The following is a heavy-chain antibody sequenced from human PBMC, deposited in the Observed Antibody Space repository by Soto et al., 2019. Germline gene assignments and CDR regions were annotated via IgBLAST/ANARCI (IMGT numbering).Heavy chain of an antibody. J-gene: IGHJ6*02. CDR1: GGSISSSNW. D-gene: IGHD6-19*01. CDR2: IYHSGST. CDR3: ARDSDSSGWFANYYYYGMDV. V-gene: IGHV4-4*02. Sequence: QVQLQESGPGLVKPSGTLSLTCAVSGGSISSSNWWSWVRQPPGKGLEWIGEIYHSGSTNYNPSLKSRVTISVDKSKNQFSLKLSSVTAADTAVYYCARDSDSSGWFANYYYYGMDVWGQGTTVTVSS.